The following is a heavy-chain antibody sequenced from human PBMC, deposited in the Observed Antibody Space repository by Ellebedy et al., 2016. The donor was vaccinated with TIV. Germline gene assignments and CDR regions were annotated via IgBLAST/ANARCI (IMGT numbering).Heavy chain of an antibody. V-gene: IGHV3-69-1*01. Sequence: GESLKISCAVSGFTFSSFSMHWVRQAPGKGLEWVSSIIVGGSTYDADSVKGRFIISRDNAENSLYLQMNSLRVEDTAVYYCVRDSTHGYDDYWGQGTLVTVSS. D-gene: IGHD5-24*01. CDR2: IIVGGST. J-gene: IGHJ4*02. CDR3: VRDSTHGYDDY. CDR1: GFTFSSFS.